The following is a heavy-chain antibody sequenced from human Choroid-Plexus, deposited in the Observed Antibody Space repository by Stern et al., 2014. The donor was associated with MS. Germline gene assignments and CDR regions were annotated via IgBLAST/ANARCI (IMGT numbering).Heavy chain of an antibody. CDR1: GFTFGSCA. J-gene: IGHJ5*02. CDR2: VSYDGSNK. Sequence: VQSGRPLRLYCVASGFTFGSCAMHWVRQAPGKGLEWVAGVSYDGSNKYYADSVKGRFTISRDNSQNTLYMQMSSLRPEDTAVYYCAKDRQYLTYFFDHWGQGSLVTVSS. V-gene: IGHV3-30*18. CDR3: AKDRQYLTYFFDH. D-gene: IGHD2/OR15-2a*01.